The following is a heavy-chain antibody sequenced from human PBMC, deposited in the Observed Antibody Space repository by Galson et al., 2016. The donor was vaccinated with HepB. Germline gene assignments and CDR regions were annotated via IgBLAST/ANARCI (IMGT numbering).Heavy chain of an antibody. V-gene: IGHV5-51*01. CDR3: ARRGSGYYGDS. Sequence: QSGAEVKKPGESLKTSCKASGYRFATYWIGWVRQMPGKGLEWMGLIYPGDSDTRYSPSFQGQVTISADRSIATAYLQWNSLKASDTAIYYCARRGSGYYGDSWGQGTLVSVSS. D-gene: IGHD3-22*01. CDR1: GYRFATYW. J-gene: IGHJ4*02. CDR2: IYPGDSDT.